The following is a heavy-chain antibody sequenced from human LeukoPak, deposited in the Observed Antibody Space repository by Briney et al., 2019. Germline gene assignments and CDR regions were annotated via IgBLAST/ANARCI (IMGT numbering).Heavy chain of an antibody. Sequence: GGSLRLSCAASGFTFSSYSMNWVRQAPGKGLEWVSYISSGSTIYYADSVKGRFTISRDNAKNSLYLQMNSLRAEDTAVYYCARDNNNGGNSGVDYWGQGTLVTVSS. D-gene: IGHD4-23*01. CDR2: ISSGSTI. J-gene: IGHJ4*02. CDR1: GFTFSSYS. CDR3: ARDNNNGGNSGVDY. V-gene: IGHV3-48*04.